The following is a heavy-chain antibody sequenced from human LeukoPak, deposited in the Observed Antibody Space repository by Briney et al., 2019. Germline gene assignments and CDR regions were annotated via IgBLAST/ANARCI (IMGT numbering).Heavy chain of an antibody. CDR3: ARRSQDFDF. J-gene: IGHJ4*02. CDR1: GGSFSFYY. CDR2: INHSGSS. V-gene: IGHV4-34*01. Sequence: SETLSLICAVDGGSFSFYYWSWIRQTPGKGLEWIGEINHSGSSNYNPSLKSRVTISVDTSKNQFSLKLNSVTAADTAVYYCARRSQDFDFWGQGILVTVSA.